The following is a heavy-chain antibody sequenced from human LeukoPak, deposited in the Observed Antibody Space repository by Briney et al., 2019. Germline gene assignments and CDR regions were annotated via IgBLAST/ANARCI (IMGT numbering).Heavy chain of an antibody. J-gene: IGHJ4*02. CDR1: GGSISSDSYY. Sequence: PSETLSLTCTVSGGSISSDSYYWGWFRQPPGKGLEWIGSIYYSGSTYYNPSLKSRVTISVDTSKNQFSLKLSSVTAADTAVYYCARRPKWELLGWDYWGQGTLVTVSS. D-gene: IGHD1-26*01. V-gene: IGHV4-39*07. CDR2: IYYSGST. CDR3: ARRPKWELLGWDY.